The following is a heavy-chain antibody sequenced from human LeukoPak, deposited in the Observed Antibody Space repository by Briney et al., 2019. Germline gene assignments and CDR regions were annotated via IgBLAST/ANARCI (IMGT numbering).Heavy chain of an antibody. Sequence: GRSLRLSCAASGFTFSSYVMHWVRQAPGKGLEWVAVIWDDGSNKYYAESVRGRITISRDNSKNTLFLQVNSLRAEDTAVYYCAKDPADYRNSFDPWGQGTLVTVSS. CDR1: GFTFSSYV. CDR2: IWDDGSNK. V-gene: IGHV3-33*06. D-gene: IGHD2-2*01. CDR3: AKDPADYRNSFDP. J-gene: IGHJ5*02.